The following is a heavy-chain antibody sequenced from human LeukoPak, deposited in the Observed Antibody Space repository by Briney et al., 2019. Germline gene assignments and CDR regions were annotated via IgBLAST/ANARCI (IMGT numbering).Heavy chain of an antibody. CDR1: GGSISSYY. Sequence: SETLSLTCTVSGGSISSYYWSWIRQPPGKGLEWAGYIFYSGSTNYNPSLKSRVTISVDTSKNQFSLKLSSVTAADTAVYYCARHGSVSSGALVWGQGTLVTVSS. V-gene: IGHV4-59*08. CDR3: ARHGSVSSGALV. J-gene: IGHJ4*02. D-gene: IGHD3-22*01. CDR2: IFYSGST.